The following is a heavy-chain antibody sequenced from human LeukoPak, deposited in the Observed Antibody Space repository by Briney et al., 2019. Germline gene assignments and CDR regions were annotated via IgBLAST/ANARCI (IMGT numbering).Heavy chain of an antibody. V-gene: IGHV3-30-3*01. Sequence: PGRSLRLSCAASGFTFSSYAMHWVRQAPGKGLEWVAVISYDGSNKYYADSVKGRFTISRDNSKNTLYLQMNSLRAEDTAVYYCARDWLEVAAAGTFFDYWGQGTLVTVSS. D-gene: IGHD6-13*01. J-gene: IGHJ4*02. CDR1: GFTFSSYA. CDR2: ISYDGSNK. CDR3: ARDWLEVAAAGTFFDY.